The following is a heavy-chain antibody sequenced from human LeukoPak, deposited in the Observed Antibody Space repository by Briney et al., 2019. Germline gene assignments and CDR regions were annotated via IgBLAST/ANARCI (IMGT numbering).Heavy chain of an antibody. CDR2: IKSKTDGGTT. J-gene: IGHJ4*02. CDR1: GFTFSNHY. CDR3: TTLGYCSSTSCYYFDY. Sequence: PGGSLRLSCAASGFTFSNHYISWIRQAPGKGLNWVGRIKSKTDGGTTDYAAPVKGRFTISRDDSKNTLYLQMNSLKTEDTAVYYCTTLGYCSSTSCYYFDYWGQGTLVTVSS. D-gene: IGHD2-2*01. V-gene: IGHV3-15*01.